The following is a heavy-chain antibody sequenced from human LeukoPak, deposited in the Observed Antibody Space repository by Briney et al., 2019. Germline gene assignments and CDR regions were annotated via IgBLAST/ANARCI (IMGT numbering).Heavy chain of an antibody. J-gene: IGHJ4*02. V-gene: IGHV3-48*01. D-gene: IGHD3-10*01. Sequence: GGSLRLSWAASGFTFSSYSMNWVRQAPGKGLEWVSYISSSSSTIYYADSVKGRFTISRDNSKNTLYLQMNSLRAEDTAVYYCAKTNYGSGSYYPSDYWGQGTLVTVSS. CDR3: AKTNYGSGSYYPSDY. CDR2: ISSSSSTI. CDR1: GFTFSSYS.